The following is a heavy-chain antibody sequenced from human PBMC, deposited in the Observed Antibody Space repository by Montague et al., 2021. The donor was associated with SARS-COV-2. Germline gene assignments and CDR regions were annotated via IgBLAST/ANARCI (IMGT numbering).Heavy chain of an antibody. CDR2: ISYDGSNK. CDR1: GFTFSSYA. CDR3: ARDLGSYYGMDV. J-gene: IGHJ6*02. V-gene: IGHV3-30*04. Sequence: SLRLSCAASGFTFSSYAMHWVRQAPGKGLEWVAVISYDGSNKYYADSVKGRFTISRDNSKSTLYLQMNSLRAGDTAVYYCARDLGSYYGMDVWGQGTTVTVSS.